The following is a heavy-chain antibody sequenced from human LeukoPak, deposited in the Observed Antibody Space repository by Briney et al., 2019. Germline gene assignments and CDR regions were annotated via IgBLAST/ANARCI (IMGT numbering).Heavy chain of an antibody. Sequence: PSETLSLTCNVSGGSISGYHWSWIRQPPGKGLERLGYIYYSGSSNYNPSLKSRVTMSADTSKNQFSLKLSSVTAADTAVYYCARVPRSYYYYYMDVWGKGTTVTVSS. J-gene: IGHJ6*03. CDR3: ARVPRSYYYYYMDV. CDR2: IYYSGSS. V-gene: IGHV4-59*01. CDR1: GGSISGYH.